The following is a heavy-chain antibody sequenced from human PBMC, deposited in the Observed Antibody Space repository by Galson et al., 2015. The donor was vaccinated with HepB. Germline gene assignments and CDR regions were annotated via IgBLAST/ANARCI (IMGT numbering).Heavy chain of an antibody. CDR1: GFPFNNAW. D-gene: IGHD2-8*02. CDR2: IKSKTDGETI. V-gene: IGHV3-15*01. Sequence: SLRLSCAASGFPFNNAWMTWVRQAPGMGLEWVGRIKSKTDGETIDYAAPVKGRFTIPRDDSKNRLYLQMTSLKPEDTAVYYCTTDVYYSTYWSWLDPWGQGTLVTVSS. CDR3: TTDVYYSTYWSWLDP. J-gene: IGHJ5*02.